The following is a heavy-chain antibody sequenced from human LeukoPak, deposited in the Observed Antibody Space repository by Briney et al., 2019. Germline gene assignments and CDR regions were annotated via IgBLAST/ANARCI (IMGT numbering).Heavy chain of an antibody. D-gene: IGHD2-8*01. V-gene: IGHV4-39*01. CDR1: GGSISSSSYY. J-gene: IGHJ6*03. CDR2: IYYSGST. CDR3: ASKKWQYYYYYYMDV. Sequence: SETLSLTCTVSGGSISSSSYYWGWIRQPPGKGLEWIGSIYYSGSTYYNPSLKSRVTISVDTSKNQFSLKLSSVTAADTAVYYCASKKWQYYYYYYMDVWGKGTTVTVSS.